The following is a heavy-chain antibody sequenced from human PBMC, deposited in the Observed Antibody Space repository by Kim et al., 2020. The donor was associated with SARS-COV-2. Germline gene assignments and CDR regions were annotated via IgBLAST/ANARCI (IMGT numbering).Heavy chain of an antibody. Sequence: ASVKVSCKVSGYTLTELSMHWVRQAPGKGLEWMGGFDPEDGETIYAQKFQGRVTMTEDTSTDTAYMELSSLRSEDTAVYYCATSSPLPYYDILTGTHWFDPGGQRTLITVSS. D-gene: IGHD3-9*01. CDR1: GYTLTELS. J-gene: IGHJ5*02. CDR2: FDPEDGET. CDR3: ATSSPLPYYDILTGTHWFDP. V-gene: IGHV1-24*01.